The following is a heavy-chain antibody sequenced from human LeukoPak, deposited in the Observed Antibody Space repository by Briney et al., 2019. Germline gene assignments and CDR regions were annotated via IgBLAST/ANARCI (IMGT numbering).Heavy chain of an antibody. J-gene: IGHJ5*02. D-gene: IGHD4-11*01. CDR2: ISYDGSNK. CDR1: GFTFSSYA. V-gene: IGHV3-30*09. Sequence: GGSLRLSCAASGFTFSSYAMHWVRQAPGKGLEWVAVISYDGSNKYYTDSVKGRFAISRDNSKNTLYLQMNSLRAEDTAVYYCAKERIRYSLFDPWGQGTLVTVSS. CDR3: AKERIRYSLFDP.